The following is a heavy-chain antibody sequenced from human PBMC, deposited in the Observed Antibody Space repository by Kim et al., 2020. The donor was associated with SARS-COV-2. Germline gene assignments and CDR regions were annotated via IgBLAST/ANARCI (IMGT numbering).Heavy chain of an antibody. CDR2: MYHSGST. CDR3: ARVAPNRAAAGTTDL. CDR1: GGSISSGGYY. D-gene: IGHD6-13*01. Sequence: SETLSLTCTVSGGSISSGGYYWSWIRQHPGKGLEWIGYMYHSGSTYYNPSLKSRVTISVDTSKNQFSLKLSSVTAADTAVYYCARVAPNRAAAGTTDLWGRGTLVTVSS. V-gene: IGHV4-31*03. J-gene: IGHJ2*01.